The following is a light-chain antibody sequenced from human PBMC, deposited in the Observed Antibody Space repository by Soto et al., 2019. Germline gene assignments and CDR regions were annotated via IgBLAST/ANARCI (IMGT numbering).Light chain of an antibody. CDR2: DAS. J-gene: IGKJ4*01. CDR3: QKYNSAPLT. Sequence: AIQLTQSPSSLSASAGDRVTITCRASQGISSALAWYQQKPGKAPKLLIYDASSLESGVPSRFSGSGSGTDFTLTISSLQPEDVAAYYCQKYNSAPLTFGGGTKVEIK. CDR1: QGISSA. V-gene: IGKV1-13*02.